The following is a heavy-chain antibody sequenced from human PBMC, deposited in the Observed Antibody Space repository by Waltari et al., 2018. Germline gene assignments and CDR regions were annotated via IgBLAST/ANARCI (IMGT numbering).Heavy chain of an antibody. CDR1: GFSFRNFE. V-gene: IGHV3-48*03. Sequence: EVQLVESGGGLAQPGGSLRLSCAASGFSFRNFEMNWVRQAPGKVLDLISYIITTGNVIRYAGSVEGRFTISRDNTKDSLYLQLNSLRAEDTAVYYCATDQWRANWYPGYFEFWGQGAQVTVSS. CDR2: IITTGNVI. CDR3: ATDQWRANWYPGYFEF. D-gene: IGHD6-19*01. J-gene: IGHJ4*02.